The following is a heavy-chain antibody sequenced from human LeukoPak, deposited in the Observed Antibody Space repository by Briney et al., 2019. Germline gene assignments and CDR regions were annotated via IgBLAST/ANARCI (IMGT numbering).Heavy chain of an antibody. Sequence: SVKVSCKASGFTFTSSAIQWVRQARGQRLEWIGWIVVGSGNTNYAQKFQERVTITRDMSTSTAYMELSSLRSEDTAVYYCAASGYSYGSYYYYYMDVWGKGTTVTVSS. CDR3: AASGYSYGSYYYYYMDV. CDR2: IVVGSGNT. D-gene: IGHD5-18*01. CDR1: GFTFTSSA. J-gene: IGHJ6*03. V-gene: IGHV1-58*02.